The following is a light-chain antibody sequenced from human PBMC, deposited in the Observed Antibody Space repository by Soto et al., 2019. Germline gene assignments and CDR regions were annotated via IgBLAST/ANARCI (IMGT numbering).Light chain of an antibody. V-gene: IGKV3-15*01. CDR2: GAS. J-gene: IGKJ4*01. CDR3: QQRNSWPTSLT. Sequence: EIVMTQSPAGLSASPGERATLSCRASQSISRNLAWYQQKPGQAPRLLIYGASTRATGIPARFSGSGSGTEFTLTISSLQSEDFAVYYCQQRNSWPTSLTFGGGTKVDIK. CDR1: QSISRN.